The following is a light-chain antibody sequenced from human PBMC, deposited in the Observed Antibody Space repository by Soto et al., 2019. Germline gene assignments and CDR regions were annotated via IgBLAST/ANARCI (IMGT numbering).Light chain of an antibody. CDR1: SSNIGSNT. CDR2: SNN. J-gene: IGLJ1*01. CDR3: AAWDDSLNGYV. Sequence: VLTQPPAGSGTPGQRVTISCSRSSSNIGSNTVNWYQQLPGTAPKLLIYSNNQRPSGVPDRFSGSKSGTPASLAISGLQSEDEADYYCAAWDDSLNGYVFGTGTKVTVL. V-gene: IGLV1-44*01.